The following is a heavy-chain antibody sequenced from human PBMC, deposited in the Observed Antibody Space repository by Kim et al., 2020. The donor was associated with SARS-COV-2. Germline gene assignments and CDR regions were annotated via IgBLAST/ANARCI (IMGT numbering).Heavy chain of an antibody. J-gene: IGHJ4*02. Sequence: SETLSLTCTVSGGSISSYYWSWIRQPAGKGLEWIGRIYTSGSTNYNPSLKSRVTMSVDTSKNQFSLKLSPVTAAATAVYYCAAGNTKPTYYDYVWGSYPTFDYWGQGTLVTVSS. CDR3: AAGNTKPTYYDYVWGSYPTFDY. D-gene: IGHD3-16*02. CDR1: GGSISSYY. CDR2: IYTSGST. V-gene: IGHV4-4*07.